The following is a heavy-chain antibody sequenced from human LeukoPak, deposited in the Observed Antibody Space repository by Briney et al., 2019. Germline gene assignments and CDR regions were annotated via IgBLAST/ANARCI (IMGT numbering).Heavy chain of an antibody. D-gene: IGHD6-19*01. CDR3: ARGRGGWPETWFDP. V-gene: IGHV3-13*01. J-gene: IGHJ5*02. CDR2: IGTAGDT. Sequence: GGSLRLSCAASGFTFSSYDMHWVRQATREGLEWVSAIGTAGDTYYPGSVKGRFTISRENAKNSLYLQMNSLRAGDTAVYYCARGRGGWPETWFDPWGQGTLVTVSS. CDR1: GFTFSSYD.